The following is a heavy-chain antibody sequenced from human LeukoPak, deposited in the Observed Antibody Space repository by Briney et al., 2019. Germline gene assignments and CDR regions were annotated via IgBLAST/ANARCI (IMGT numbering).Heavy chain of an antibody. Sequence: PGGSLRLSCAASGFTFSSYAMSWVRQAPEKGLEWVSVISVSGGSTYYADSVKRRFTISRDNSKNTLYLHMNSLRAEDTAVYYCAKDYGVNSICGQGTLVTVSS. J-gene: IGHJ3*02. CDR2: ISVSGGST. D-gene: IGHD4-23*01. V-gene: IGHV3-23*01. CDR1: GFTFSSYA. CDR3: AKDYGVNSI.